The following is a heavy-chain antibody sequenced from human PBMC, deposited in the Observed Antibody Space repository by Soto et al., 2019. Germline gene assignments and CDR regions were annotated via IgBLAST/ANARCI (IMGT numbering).Heavy chain of an antibody. J-gene: IGHJ3*02. V-gene: IGHV1-3*01. D-gene: IGHD3-16*02. CDR1: GYTSTSYA. CDR3: ARDARYRRNAFDI. CDR2: INAGNGNT. Sequence: ASVKVSCKASGYTSTSYAMHWVRQTPGQRLEWMGWINAGNGNTKYSQKFQGRVTITRDTSASTAYMELSRLRSEDTAVYYCARDARYRRNAFDIWGQGTMVTVSS.